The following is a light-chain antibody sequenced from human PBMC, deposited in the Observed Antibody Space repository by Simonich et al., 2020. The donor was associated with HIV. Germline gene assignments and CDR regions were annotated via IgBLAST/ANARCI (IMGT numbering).Light chain of an antibody. J-gene: IGKJ2*01. Sequence: DIVIMQSPDSLAVSLGERATINCKSSQSVLYSSNNKNYLAWYQQKPGQPPKLLIYWASTRESGVPDRFSGSGSGTDFTLTISSLQSEDVAMYYCQQYYNTPPYTFGQGTKLEIK. V-gene: IGKV4-1*01. CDR1: QSVLYSSNNKNY. CDR3: QQYYNTPPYT. CDR2: WAS.